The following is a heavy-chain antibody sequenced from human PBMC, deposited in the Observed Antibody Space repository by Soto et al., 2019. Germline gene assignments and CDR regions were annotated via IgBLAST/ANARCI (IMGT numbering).Heavy chain of an antibody. Sequence: ASVKVSCKASGYTFTSYGISWVRQAPGHGLEWMGWISAYNGNTNYAQKLQGRVTMTTDTSTSKAYLELRSLRSDDTAVYYCARDSTNDYYYYYGMDVWGQGNTVTVSS. V-gene: IGHV1-18*04. CDR1: GYTFTSYG. D-gene: IGHD1-1*01. CDR2: ISAYNGNT. CDR3: ARDSTNDYYYYYGMDV. J-gene: IGHJ6*02.